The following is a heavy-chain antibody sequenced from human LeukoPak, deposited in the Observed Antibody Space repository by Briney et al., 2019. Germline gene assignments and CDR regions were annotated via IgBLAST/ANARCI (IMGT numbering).Heavy chain of an antibody. D-gene: IGHD5-18*01. V-gene: IGHV4-39*01. J-gene: IGHJ4*02. CDR3: VSPRGFSYGYFDY. CDR1: GGSISSSSAY. Sequence: SETLSLTCTVSGGSISSSSAYWGWIRQPPGKGLEWIGSIYYSKNTYYNPSLRSRVTISADTSKNQFSLTLGSVSATDTAVYYCVSPRGFSYGYFDYWGQGTLVTVSS. CDR2: IYYSKNT.